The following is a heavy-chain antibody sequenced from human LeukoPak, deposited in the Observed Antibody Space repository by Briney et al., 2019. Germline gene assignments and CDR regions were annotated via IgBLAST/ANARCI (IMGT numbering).Heavy chain of an antibody. CDR3: AREWNSRATFDY. V-gene: IGHV3-21*05. J-gene: IGHJ4*02. CDR2: IHSSGNYI. D-gene: IGHD1-1*01. CDR1: ASGDDFTSHS. Sequence: GGSLRLSCRASASGDDFTSHSMNWVRQAPGKGLEWISYIHSSGNYIFDAASVKGRFTVSRDNARNSLYLQMNSLRVEDTAMYYCAREWNSRATFDYWGQGTLVTVSS.